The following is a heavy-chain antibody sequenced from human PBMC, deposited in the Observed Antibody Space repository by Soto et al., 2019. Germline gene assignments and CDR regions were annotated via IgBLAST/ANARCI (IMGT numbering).Heavy chain of an antibody. CDR1: GGSISSGGYY. CDR3: ATLPPRIVVTIPPIPP. CDR2: INHSGST. Sequence: SETLSLTCTVSGGSISSGGYYWSWIRQPPGTGLEWIGEINHSGSTNYNPSLKSRVTISVDTSKNQFSLKLTSVTAADTAVYYCATLPPRIVVTIPPIPPWGQGTQVTLL. J-gene: IGHJ4*02. D-gene: IGHD2-21*01. V-gene: IGHV4-39*07.